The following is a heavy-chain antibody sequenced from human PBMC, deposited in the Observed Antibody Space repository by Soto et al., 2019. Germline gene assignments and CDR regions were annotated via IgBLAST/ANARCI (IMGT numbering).Heavy chain of an antibody. Sequence: GGSLRLSCAASGFTFSDYYMSWIRQAPGKGLEWVSYISSSSSYTNYADSVKGRFTISRDNAKNSLYLQMNSLRAEDTAVYYCARVSYYDSSGYQDFDYWGQGTLVTVSS. J-gene: IGHJ4*02. CDR3: ARVSYYDSSGYQDFDY. D-gene: IGHD3-22*01. CDR2: ISSSSSYT. CDR1: GFTFSDYY. V-gene: IGHV3-11*06.